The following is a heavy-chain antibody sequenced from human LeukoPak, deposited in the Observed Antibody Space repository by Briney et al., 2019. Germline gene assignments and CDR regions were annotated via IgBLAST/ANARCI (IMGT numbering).Heavy chain of an antibody. D-gene: IGHD6-13*01. CDR3: ARHYSAAEWFDP. CDR1: GGSISSYY. V-gene: IGHV4-59*08. Sequence: PSETLSLTCTVSGGSISSYYWSWIRQPPGKGLEWIGYIYYSGSTNYNPSLKSRVTISVDTSKNQFSLKLSSVTAADTAVYYCARHYSAAEWFDPWGQGTLITVSS. CDR2: IYYSGST. J-gene: IGHJ5*02.